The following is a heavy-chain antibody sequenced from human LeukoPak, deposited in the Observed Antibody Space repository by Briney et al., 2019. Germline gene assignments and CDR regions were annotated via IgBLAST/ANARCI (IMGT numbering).Heavy chain of an antibody. D-gene: IGHD6-13*01. J-gene: IGHJ4*02. Sequence: ASVKVSCKASGYTFTSYDINWVRQATGQGLEWMGWMNPNSGNTGYAQKFQGRVTMTRNTSISTAYMELSSLRSEDTAVYYCATRHPAEQNFDYWGQGTLVTVSS. CDR1: GYTFTSYD. CDR3: ATRHPAEQNFDY. CDR2: MNPNSGNT. V-gene: IGHV1-8*01.